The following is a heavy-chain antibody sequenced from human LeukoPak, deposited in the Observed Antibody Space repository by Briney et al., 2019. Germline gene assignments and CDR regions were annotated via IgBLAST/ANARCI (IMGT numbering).Heavy chain of an antibody. CDR3: ARVLLPLYGMDV. J-gene: IGHJ6*02. CDR1: GFTFSSYG. Sequence: PGRSLRLSCAASGFTFSSYGMHWVHQAPGKGLEWVAVIWHDGSNKYYADSVKGRFTISRDNSKNTLYLQMNSLRAEDTAVYYCARVLLPLYGMDVWGQGTTVTVSS. CDR2: IWHDGSNK. D-gene: IGHD3-22*01. V-gene: IGHV3-33*01.